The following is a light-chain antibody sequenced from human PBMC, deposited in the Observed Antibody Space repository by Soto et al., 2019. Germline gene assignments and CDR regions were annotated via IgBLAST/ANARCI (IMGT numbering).Light chain of an antibody. CDR2: AAS. CDR3: QQLHDYPIT. V-gene: IGKV1-9*01. CDR1: QGIDSS. J-gene: IGKJ5*01. Sequence: ILLTQSPSSLSASVGDRVTITCRASQGIDSSFAWYQQKPGKAPKXLIYAASSLQSGVPSRFSGSGSGTDLTITISSLQPEDFETYYCQQLHDYPITFGQGTRLEIK.